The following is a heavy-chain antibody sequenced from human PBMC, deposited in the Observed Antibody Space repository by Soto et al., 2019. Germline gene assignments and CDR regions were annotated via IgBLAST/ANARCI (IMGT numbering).Heavy chain of an antibody. D-gene: IGHD3-10*01. CDR2: INPNSGGT. CDR3: AGVRRRADNWFDP. V-gene: IGHV1-2*04. J-gene: IGHJ5*02. Sequence: GASVKVSCKASGYTFTGYYMHWVRQAPGQGLEWMGWINPNSGGTNYAQKFQGWVTMTRDTSISTAYMELSRLRSDDTAVYYCAGVRRRADNWFDPWGQGTLVTVSS. CDR1: GYTFTGYY.